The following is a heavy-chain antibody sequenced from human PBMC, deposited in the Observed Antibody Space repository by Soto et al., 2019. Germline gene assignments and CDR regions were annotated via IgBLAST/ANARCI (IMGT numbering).Heavy chain of an antibody. J-gene: IGHJ4*02. D-gene: IGHD3-10*01. Sequence: ASVKVSCKASGYTFTSYAAHWLRQAPGQRLAWMGWINAGNGNTKYSQKFEGRVTITRDTSASTAYMELSSLRSEATAVYYCARDLGFGLSDFWGQGTLVTVSS. V-gene: IGHV1-3*01. CDR2: INAGNGNT. CDR3: ARDLGFGLSDF. CDR1: GYTFTSYA.